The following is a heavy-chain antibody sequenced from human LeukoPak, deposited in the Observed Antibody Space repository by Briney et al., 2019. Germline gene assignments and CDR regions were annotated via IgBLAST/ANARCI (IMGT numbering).Heavy chain of an antibody. Sequence: GGSLRLSCAASGFTFSSYAMSWVRQAPGKGLEWVSAISGSGGSTYYADSVKGRFTISRDNSKNTLYLQMNSLRTEDTAVYYCARSGSSWQRYYFDYWGQGTLVTVSS. CDR2: ISGSGGST. CDR1: GFTFSSYA. J-gene: IGHJ4*02. V-gene: IGHV3-23*01. D-gene: IGHD6-13*01. CDR3: ARSGSSWQRYYFDY.